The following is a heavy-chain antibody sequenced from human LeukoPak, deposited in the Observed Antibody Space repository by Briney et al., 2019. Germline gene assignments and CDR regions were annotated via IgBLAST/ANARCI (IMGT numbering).Heavy chain of an antibody. J-gene: IGHJ4*02. Sequence: SVKVSCKASGGTFSSYAISWVRQAPGQGLEWMGRIIPILGIADYAQKFQGRVTITADKSTSTAYMELSSLRSEDTAVYYCARDREYYYDSSGFFDYWGQGTLVTVSS. CDR2: IIPILGIA. CDR3: ARDREYYYDSSGFFDY. V-gene: IGHV1-69*04. D-gene: IGHD3-22*01. CDR1: GGTFSSYA.